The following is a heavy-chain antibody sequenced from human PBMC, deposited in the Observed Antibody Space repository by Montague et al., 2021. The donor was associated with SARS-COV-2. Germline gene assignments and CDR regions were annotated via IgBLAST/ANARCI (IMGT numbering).Heavy chain of an antibody. Sequence: SETLSLTCTVSGGSISNSSYYWGWIRQPPGKGLEWIGSIYYSGSTYYNPSLKSRVTISVATSKNQFSLKLSSVTAADTAVYYGARDQGYDWNYYYYYGMDVWGQGTTVTVSS. D-gene: IGHD1-20*01. CDR2: IYYSGST. J-gene: IGHJ6*02. CDR3: ARDQGYDWNYYYYYGMDV. CDR1: GGSISNSSYY. V-gene: IGHV4-39*07.